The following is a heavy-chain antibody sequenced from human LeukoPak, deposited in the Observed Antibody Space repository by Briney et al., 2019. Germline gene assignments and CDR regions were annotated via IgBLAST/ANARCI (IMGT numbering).Heavy chain of an antibody. CDR1: GFTFSSYA. Sequence: GGSLRLSCAASGFTFSSYAMHWVRQAPGKGLEWVAVISYDGSNKYYADSVKGRFTISRDNSKNTLYLQMNSLRAEDTAVYHCARVQGANDYDSSGYPLPPDYWGQGTLVTVSS. J-gene: IGHJ4*02. V-gene: IGHV3-30-3*01. D-gene: IGHD3-22*01. CDR3: ARVQGANDYDSSGYPLPPDY. CDR2: ISYDGSNK.